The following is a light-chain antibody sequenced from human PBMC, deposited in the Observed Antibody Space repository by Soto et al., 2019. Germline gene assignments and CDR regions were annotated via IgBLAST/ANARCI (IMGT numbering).Light chain of an antibody. CDR3: SSYTSSSIV. J-gene: IGLJ2*01. CDR1: SSDVGGYNY. Sequence: QSVLTQPVSVSGSPGQSITISCTGTSSDVGGYNYVSWYQQHPGKAPKLMIYDVSNRPSGVSNRFSGSKSGNTASLTISGLQAEDEADYYCSSYTSSSIVFGGGTKVTV. V-gene: IGLV2-14*01. CDR2: DVS.